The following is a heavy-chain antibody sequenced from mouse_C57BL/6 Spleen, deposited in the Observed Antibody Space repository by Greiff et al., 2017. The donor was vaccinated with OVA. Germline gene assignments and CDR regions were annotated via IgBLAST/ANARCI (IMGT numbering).Heavy chain of an antibody. V-gene: IGHV1-42*01. J-gene: IGHJ2*01. CDR2: INPSTGGT. Sequence: EVQLQQSGPELVKPGASVKISCKASGYSFTGYYMNWVKQSPEKSLEWIGEINPSTGGTTYNQKFKAKAILTVDKSSSTAYMQLKSLTSEDSAVYYCARDYYGSRSYYFDYWGQGTTLTVSS. CDR1: GYSFTGYY. D-gene: IGHD1-1*01. CDR3: ARDYYGSRSYYFDY.